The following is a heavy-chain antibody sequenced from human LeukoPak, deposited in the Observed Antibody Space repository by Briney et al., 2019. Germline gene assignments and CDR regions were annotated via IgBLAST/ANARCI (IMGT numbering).Heavy chain of an antibody. CDR1: GDSIGTSSYY. CDR2: IYYTGST. CDR3: ARVRHTGDSIMAKRRYFDY. V-gene: IGHV4-39*07. D-gene: IGHD5-24*01. J-gene: IGHJ4*02. Sequence: SETLSLTCTVSGDSIGTSSYYWGWIRQPPGKGLEWIGSIYYTGSTYYNPSLKSRVTISVDTSKNQFSLRLSSVTAADTAVYYCARVRHTGDSIMAKRRYFDYWGQGTLVTVSS.